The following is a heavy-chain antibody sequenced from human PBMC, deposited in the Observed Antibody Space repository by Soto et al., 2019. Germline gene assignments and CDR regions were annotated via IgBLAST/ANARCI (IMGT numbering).Heavy chain of an antibody. J-gene: IGHJ4*02. V-gene: IGHV4-59*01. Sequence: PSETLSLTCTVSGGSISSYYWSWIRQPPGKGLEWIGYIYYSGSTNYNPSLKSRVTISVDTSKNQFSLKLSSVTAADTAVYYCASSNVLRFLVFDYWGQGTLVTVSS. D-gene: IGHD3-3*01. CDR3: ASSNVLRFLVFDY. CDR2: IYYSGST. CDR1: GGSISSYY.